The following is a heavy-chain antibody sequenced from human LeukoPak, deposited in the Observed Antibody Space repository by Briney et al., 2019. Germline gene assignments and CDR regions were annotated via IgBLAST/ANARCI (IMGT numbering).Heavy chain of an antibody. CDR1: GGTFSSYA. J-gene: IGHJ1*01. CDR2: INPSGGST. D-gene: IGHD6-13*01. V-gene: IGHV1-46*01. CDR3: ARDGGYSSSWPEYFQH. Sequence: ASVKVSCKASGGTFSSYAISWVRQAPGQGLEWMGIINPSGGSTSYAQKFQGRVTMTRDTSTSTVYMELSSLRSEDTAVYYCARDGGYSSSWPEYFQHWGQGTLVTVSS.